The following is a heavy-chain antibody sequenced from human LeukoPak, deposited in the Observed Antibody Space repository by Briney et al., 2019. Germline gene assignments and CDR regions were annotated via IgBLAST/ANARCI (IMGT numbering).Heavy chain of an antibody. Sequence: GGSLRLSCAASGFSFSNYGFHWVRQAPGKGLDWVSAISYDGKNIHYADYVKGRFTISRDHPRNTLYLQVNSLRAEDTAMYYCARNILFAFDIWGQGTMVTVSS. J-gene: IGHJ3*02. CDR2: ISYDGKNI. CDR3: ARNILFAFDI. CDR1: GFSFSNYG. V-gene: IGHV3-33*01.